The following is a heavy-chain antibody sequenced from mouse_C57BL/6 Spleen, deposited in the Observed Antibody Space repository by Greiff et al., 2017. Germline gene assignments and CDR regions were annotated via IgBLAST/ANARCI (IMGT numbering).Heavy chain of an antibody. CDR3: ARTGYYSVDY. CDR1: GYAFSSYW. CDR2: IYPGDGDT. Sequence: VKLMESGAELVKPGASVKISCKASGYAFSSYWMNWVKQRPGKGLEWIGQIYPGDGDTNYNGKFKGKATLTADKSSSTAYMQLSSLTSEDSAVYFCARTGYYSVDYWGQGTSVTVSS. D-gene: IGHD4-1*01. J-gene: IGHJ4*01. V-gene: IGHV1-80*01.